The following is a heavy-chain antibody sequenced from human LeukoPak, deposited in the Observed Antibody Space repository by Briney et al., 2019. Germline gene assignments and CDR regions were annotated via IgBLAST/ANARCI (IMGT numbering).Heavy chain of an antibody. J-gene: IGHJ4*02. D-gene: IGHD3-16*01. CDR3: ARVNVCPRCHFDY. CDR2: ISTDGSSA. CDR1: GFTFSSYW. V-gene: IGHV3-74*01. Sequence: GGSLRLSCAPSGFTFSSYWMHWVRKAPGKGLVWVSRISTDGSSAIYADSVKGRFTISRDNAKNTLYLQMNSLRAEDTAVYYCARVNVCPRCHFDYWGQGTLVTVSS.